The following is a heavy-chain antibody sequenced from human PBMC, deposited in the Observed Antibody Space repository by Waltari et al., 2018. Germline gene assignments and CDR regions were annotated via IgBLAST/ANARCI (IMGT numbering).Heavy chain of an antibody. D-gene: IGHD1-26*01. J-gene: IGHJ3*02. CDR3: ARGRSSGTIRAEDAFDI. Sequence: QVQLVQSGAEVKKPGASVKVSCKASGYTFTSYGISWVRQAPGQGLGWMGWISGYNGNTNYAQKLQGRVTMTTDTATSTAYMELRSLRSDDTAVYYCARGRSSGTIRAEDAFDIWGQGTMVTVSS. CDR1: GYTFTSYG. CDR2: ISGYNGNT. V-gene: IGHV1-18*01.